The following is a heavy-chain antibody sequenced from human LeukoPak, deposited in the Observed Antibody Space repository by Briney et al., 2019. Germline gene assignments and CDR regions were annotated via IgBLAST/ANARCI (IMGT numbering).Heavy chain of an antibody. CDR1: GVTVGTNS. J-gene: IGHJ1*01. V-gene: IGHV3-53*01. D-gene: IGHD2/OR15-2a*01. CDR2: IYSGGST. CDR3: ASAREYCDTAECYEYFQH. Sequence: PGGSLRLSCAASGVTVGTNSMSRVRQSPGQGLQWVSVIYSGGSTYYADSVNGRFTISRDNSRNSLLLQMNSLRAEDTAPYYCASAREYCDTAECYEYFQHWGQGTLVTVSS.